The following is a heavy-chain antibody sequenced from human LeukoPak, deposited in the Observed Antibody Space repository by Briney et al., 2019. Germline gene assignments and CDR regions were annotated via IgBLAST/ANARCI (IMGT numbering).Heavy chain of an antibody. CDR3: ARARNDRGDYFDY. D-gene: IGHD3-9*01. Sequence: AETLSLTCTVSGGSISSYYWSWIRQPAGKGLEWIGRIYTSGTTNYNPSLKSRVTISVDKSKNQFSLKLSSVPAADTAVYYCARARNDRGDYFDYWGQGTLVTVSS. CDR1: GGSISSYY. V-gene: IGHV4-4*07. J-gene: IGHJ4*02. CDR2: IYTSGTT.